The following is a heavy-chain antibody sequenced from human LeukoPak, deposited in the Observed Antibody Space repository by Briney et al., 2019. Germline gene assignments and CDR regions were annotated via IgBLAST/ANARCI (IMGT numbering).Heavy chain of an antibody. J-gene: IGHJ4*02. V-gene: IGHV1-2*02. CDR2: INPNSGGT. D-gene: IGHD3-9*01. CDR3: ARDQGYDILTGPTFDY. Sequence: GASVKVSCKASGYTFTSYYMHWVRQAPGQGLEWMGWINPNSGGTNYAQKFQGRVTMTRDTSISTAYMELSRLRSDDTAVYYCARDQGYDILTGPTFDYWGQGTLVTVSS. CDR1: GYTFTSYY.